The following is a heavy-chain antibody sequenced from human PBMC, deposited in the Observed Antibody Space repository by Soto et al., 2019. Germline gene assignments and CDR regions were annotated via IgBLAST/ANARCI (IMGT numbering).Heavy chain of an antibody. J-gene: IGHJ6*02. V-gene: IGHV5-10-1*01. CDR1: GYSFTSYW. CDR3: ASLLTTVTTDYYYGMDV. Sequence: LKISCKGSGYSFTSYWIIWVRHMPGKGLEWMGRIDPSDSYTNYSPSFQGHVTISADKSISTAYLQWSSLKASDTAMYYCASLLTTVTTDYYYGMDVWGQGTTVTVSS. D-gene: IGHD4-17*01. CDR2: IDPSDSYT.